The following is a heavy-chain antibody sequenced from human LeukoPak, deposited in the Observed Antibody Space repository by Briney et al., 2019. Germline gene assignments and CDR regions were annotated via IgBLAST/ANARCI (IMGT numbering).Heavy chain of an antibody. CDR2: IYYSGST. CDR1: GGSISSGDYY. D-gene: IGHD5-12*01. J-gene: IGHJ2*01. V-gene: IGHV4-30-4*08. Sequence: SQTLSLTCTVSGGSISSGDYYWSWIRQPPGKGLEWIGYIYYSGSTYYNPSLKSRVTISVDTSKNQFSLKLSSVTAADTAVYYCARDRRGGYSGYVFDLWGRGTLVTVSS. CDR3: ARDRRGGYSGYVFDL.